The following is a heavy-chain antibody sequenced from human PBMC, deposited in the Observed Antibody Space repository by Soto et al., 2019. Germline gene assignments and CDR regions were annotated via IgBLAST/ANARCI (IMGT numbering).Heavy chain of an antibody. Sequence: ASVKVSCKASGYMFVNYGIAWVRQAPGQGLEWMGWISPYTGNTHSATKVQGRLTMTTDTSTSTAYMALGSLTSDDTAVYYCVMVDNYVTPTPQDVWGQGTTVTVSS. CDR2: ISPYTGNT. CDR3: VMVDNYVTPTPQDV. J-gene: IGHJ6*02. D-gene: IGHD3-16*01. CDR1: GYMFVNYG. V-gene: IGHV1-18*01.